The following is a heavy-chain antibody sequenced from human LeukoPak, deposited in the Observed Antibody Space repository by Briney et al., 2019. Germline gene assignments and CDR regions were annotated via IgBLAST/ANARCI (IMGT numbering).Heavy chain of an antibody. Sequence: GASVKVSCKGHVDTFCTATISSVCEAPGQGLEWMGGIIPIFGTANYAQKFQGRVTMTRDTSTSTVYMELSSLRSEDTAVYYCAREDVDFEFAYWGQGTLVTVSS. V-gene: IGHV1-69*05. CDR3: AREDVDFEFAY. CDR1: VDTFCTAT. D-gene: IGHD2/OR15-2a*01. CDR2: IIPIFGTA. J-gene: IGHJ4*02.